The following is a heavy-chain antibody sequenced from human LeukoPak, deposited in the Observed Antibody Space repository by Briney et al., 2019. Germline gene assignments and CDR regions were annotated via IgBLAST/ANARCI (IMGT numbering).Heavy chain of an antibody. V-gene: IGHV3-30*04. CDR2: ILYDGSNK. Sequence: GGSLRLSCAASGFTFSSYAMHWVRQAPGKGLEWVAVILYDGSNKYYADSVKGRFTISRDNSKNTLYLQMNSLRAEDTAVYYCARDATATIFDYWGQGTLVTVSS. J-gene: IGHJ4*02. D-gene: IGHD5-12*01. CDR1: GFTFSSYA. CDR3: ARDATATIFDY.